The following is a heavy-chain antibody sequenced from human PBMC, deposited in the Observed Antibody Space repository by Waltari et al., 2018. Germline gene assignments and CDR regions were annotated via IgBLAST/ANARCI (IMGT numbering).Heavy chain of an antibody. CDR2: LNHSDTGT. J-gene: IGHJ4*02. Sequence: NWVLQAPGWKLDCVSSLNHSDTGTYYADSVKGRFRISRDNHKNRVYLQMNNLRVDETALYYWAKALGMVLFGALACWGQGTLVTVSS. CDR3: AKALGMVLFGALAC. D-gene: IGHD3-10*02. V-gene: IGHV3-23*05.